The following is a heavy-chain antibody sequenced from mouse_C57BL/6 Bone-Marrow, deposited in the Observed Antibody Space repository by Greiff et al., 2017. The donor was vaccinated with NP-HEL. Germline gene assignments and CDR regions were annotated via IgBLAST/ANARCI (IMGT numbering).Heavy chain of an antibody. V-gene: IGHV1-76*01. CDR2: IYPGSGNT. J-gene: IGHJ3*01. CDR1: GYTFTDYY. CDR3: ARSGGYDDGAY. Sequence: QVQLQQSGAELVRPGASVKLSCKASGYTFTDYYINWVKQRPGQGLEWIARIYPGSGNTYYNEKFKGKATLTAEKSSSTAYMQLSSLTSEDSAVYFCARSGGYDDGAYWGQGTLVTVSA. D-gene: IGHD2-2*01.